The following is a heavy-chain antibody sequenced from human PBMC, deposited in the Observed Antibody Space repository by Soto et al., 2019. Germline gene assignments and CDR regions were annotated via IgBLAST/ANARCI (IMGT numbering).Heavy chain of an antibody. CDR3: ATAGNYRFDY. J-gene: IGHJ4*02. Sequence: PGGSLRLSCAGTGFTFSSYWIHWVRQAPGKGLEWVSRINSDGRTTNYADSGKGRFTISRDNAKNTLYLQTNSLRDEDTAVYYCATAGNYRFDYWGQGTLVTVSS. CDR2: INSDGRTT. D-gene: IGHD1-7*01. V-gene: IGHV3-74*01. CDR1: GFTFSSYW.